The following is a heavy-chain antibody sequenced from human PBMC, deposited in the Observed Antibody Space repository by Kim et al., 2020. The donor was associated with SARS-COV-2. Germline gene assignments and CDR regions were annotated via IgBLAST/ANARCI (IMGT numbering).Heavy chain of an antibody. J-gene: IGHJ4*02. CDR2: IYYSGST. Sequence: AETLSLTCTVSGGSISSYYWSWIRQPPGKGLEWIGYIYYSGSTNYNPSLKSRVTISVDPSKNQFSLKLSSVTAADTAVYYCARVSYGLFDYWGQGTLVTVSS. CDR1: GGSISSYY. CDR3: ARVSYGLFDY. V-gene: IGHV4-59*01. D-gene: IGHD2-21*01.